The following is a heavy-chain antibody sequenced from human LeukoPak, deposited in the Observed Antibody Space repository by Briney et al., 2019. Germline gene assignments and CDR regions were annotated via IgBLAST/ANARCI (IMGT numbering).Heavy chain of an antibody. CDR3: AREGGSYYYYYYYMDV. CDR1: GFTFSDHY. Sequence: PGGSLRLSCAASGFTFSDHYMDWVRQAPGKGLEWVGRTRNKANSYTTEYAASVKGRFTISRDDSKNSLYLQMNSLKTEDTAVYYCAREGGSYYYYYYYMDVWGKGTTVTVSS. V-gene: IGHV3-72*01. D-gene: IGHD1-26*01. J-gene: IGHJ6*03. CDR2: TRNKANSYTT.